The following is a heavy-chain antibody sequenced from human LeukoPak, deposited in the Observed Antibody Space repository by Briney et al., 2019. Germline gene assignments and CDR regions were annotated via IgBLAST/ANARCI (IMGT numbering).Heavy chain of an antibody. J-gene: IGHJ6*02. Sequence: PGGSLRLSCAASGFTFSSCGMHWVRQAPGKGLEWVAVIWYDGSNKYYADSVKGRFTISRGNSKNTLYLQMNSLRAEDTAVYYCARALGMDVWGQGTTVTVSS. CDR3: ARALGMDV. CDR1: GFTFSSCG. CDR2: IWYDGSNK. V-gene: IGHV3-33*01.